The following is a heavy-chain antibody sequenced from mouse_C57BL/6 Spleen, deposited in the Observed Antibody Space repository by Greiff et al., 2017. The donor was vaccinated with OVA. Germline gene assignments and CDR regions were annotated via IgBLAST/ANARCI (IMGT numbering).Heavy chain of an antibody. V-gene: IGHV14-1*01. CDR2: IDPEDGDT. D-gene: IGHD1-1*01. CDR1: GFNIKDYY. J-gene: IGHJ3*01. CDR3: TGDYGSPWFAY. Sequence: VQLQQSGAELVRPGASVKLSCTASGFNIKDYYMHWVKQRPEQGLEWIGRIDPEDGDTEYAQKFQGKATMTADTSSNTAYLQLSSLTSEDTAVYYCTGDYGSPWFAYWGQGTLVTVSA.